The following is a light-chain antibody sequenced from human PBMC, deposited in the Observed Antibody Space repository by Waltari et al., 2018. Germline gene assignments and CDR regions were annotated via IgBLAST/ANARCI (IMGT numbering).Light chain of an antibody. CDR2: LGS. Sequence: EIVMTQSPLSLPVTPGEPASISCRSSQSLLHSNGDNYFDWYLQKPGQSPQLLIYLGSSRATGVPDRFGGSGSGTDFTLKISRVEAEDVGVYYCMQALQIPWTFGQGTKVEIK. V-gene: IGKV2-28*01. CDR3: MQALQIPWT. CDR1: QSLLHSNGDNY. J-gene: IGKJ1*01.